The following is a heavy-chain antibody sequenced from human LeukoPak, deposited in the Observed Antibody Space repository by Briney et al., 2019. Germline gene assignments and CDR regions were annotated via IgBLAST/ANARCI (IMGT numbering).Heavy chain of an antibody. CDR3: ARVFFRSGWPERYMDV. Sequence: GGSLRLSCAASGFTFSSYSMGWVRQAPGKGLEWVSYISSSSSTIYYADSVKGRFTISRDNAKNSLYLQMNSLRAEDTAVYYCARVFFRSGWPERYMDVWGKGTTVTVSS. D-gene: IGHD6-19*01. CDR1: GFTFSSYS. J-gene: IGHJ6*03. CDR2: ISSSSSTI. V-gene: IGHV3-48*01.